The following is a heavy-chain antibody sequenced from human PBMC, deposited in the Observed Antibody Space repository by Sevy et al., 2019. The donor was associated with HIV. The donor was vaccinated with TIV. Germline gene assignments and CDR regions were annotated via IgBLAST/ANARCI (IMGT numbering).Heavy chain of an antibody. J-gene: IGHJ4*02. Sequence: GGSLRLSCAASGFTFRSYGMHWVRQAPGKGLEWVAVIWDNGSKKYYADSVMGRFTISRDNSKNTLYLQMNSLGAEATAVYYCARGGYCTNNVCYGSIDYWGRGTLVTVSS. CDR3: ARGGYCTNNVCYGSIDY. D-gene: IGHD2-8*01. CDR1: GFTFRSYG. CDR2: IWDNGSKK. V-gene: IGHV3-33*01.